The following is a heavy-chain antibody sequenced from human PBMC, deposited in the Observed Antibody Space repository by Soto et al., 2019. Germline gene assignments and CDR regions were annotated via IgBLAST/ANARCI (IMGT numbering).Heavy chain of an antibody. CDR1: GYTFTSYY. Sequence: ASVKVSCKASGYTFTSYYMHWVRQAPGQGLEWMGIINPSGGSTSYAQKFQGRVTMTRDTSTSTVYMELSSLRSEDTAVYYCARIKEAVGYSSGWYWWFDPWGQGTLVTVSS. J-gene: IGHJ5*02. D-gene: IGHD6-19*01. V-gene: IGHV1-46*01. CDR2: INPSGGST. CDR3: ARIKEAVGYSSGWYWWFDP.